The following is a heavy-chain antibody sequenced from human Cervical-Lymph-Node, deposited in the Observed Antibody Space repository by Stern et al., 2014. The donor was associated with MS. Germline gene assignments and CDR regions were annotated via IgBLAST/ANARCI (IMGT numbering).Heavy chain of an antibody. J-gene: IGHJ4*02. CDR2: ITWDGSRT. CDR3: AKSLGVVPAYDY. D-gene: IGHD2-15*01. Sequence: VQLVESGGAVVQPGGSLRLSCAASGLTFDDYAMQWVRQVPGQGLEWVSLITWDGSRTDYADSVKGRFTISRDNRKNSLYLQMNSLRPEDTALYYCAKSLGVVPAYDYWGQGTLVTVSS. V-gene: IGHV3-43*01. CDR1: GLTFDDYA.